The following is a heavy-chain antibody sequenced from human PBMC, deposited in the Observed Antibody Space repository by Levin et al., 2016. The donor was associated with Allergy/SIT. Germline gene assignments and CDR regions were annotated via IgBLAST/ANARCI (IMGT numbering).Heavy chain of an antibody. V-gene: IGHV4-39*01. CDR3: ARGGWSSGGFDY. D-gene: IGHD3-16*01. Sequence: VRQMPGKGLEWIGSIYYSGSTYYNPSLKSRVTISVDTSKNQFSLKLSSVTAADTAVYYCARGGWSSGGFDYCGQGTLVTVSS. CDR2: IYYSGST. J-gene: IGHJ4*02.